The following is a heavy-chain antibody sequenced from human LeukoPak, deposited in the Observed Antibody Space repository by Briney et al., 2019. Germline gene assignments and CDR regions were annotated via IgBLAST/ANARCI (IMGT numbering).Heavy chain of an antibody. D-gene: IGHD3-3*01. CDR2: IYYSGST. Sequence: SETLSLTCTVSGGSISSSSYYWGWIRQPPGKGLEWIGSIYYSGSTYYNPSLKSRVTISVDTSKNQFSLKLSSVTAADTAVYYCARVRRQFLSITIFGVSGMDVWGQGTTVTVSS. CDR3: ARVRRQFLSITIFGVSGMDV. CDR1: GGSISSSSYY. J-gene: IGHJ6*02. V-gene: IGHV4-39*01.